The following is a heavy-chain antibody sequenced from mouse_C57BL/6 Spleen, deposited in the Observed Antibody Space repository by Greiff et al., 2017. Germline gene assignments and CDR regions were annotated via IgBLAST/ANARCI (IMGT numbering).Heavy chain of an antibody. J-gene: IGHJ2*01. CDR1: GYTFTDYD. CDR3: TRRCVLWFCY. D-gene: IGHD2-2*01. Sequence: QVQLQQSGAELVRPGASVTLSCTASGYTFTDYDMHWVKQTPVHGLEWIGAIDPETGGTAYNQKFTGKAILTADKSSSTAYMELRSLTSEDSAVYYCTRRCVLWFCYWGQGTTLTGSS. CDR2: IDPETGGT. V-gene: IGHV1-15*01.